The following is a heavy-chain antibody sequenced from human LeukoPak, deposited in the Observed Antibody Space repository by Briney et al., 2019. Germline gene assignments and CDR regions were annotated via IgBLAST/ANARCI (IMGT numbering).Heavy chain of an antibody. CDR2: ISYDGSNK. V-gene: IGHV3-30*18. D-gene: IGHD2-2*02. J-gene: IGHJ4*02. CDR3: AKGGLGYCSSTSCYTIDY. Sequence: GGSLRLSCAASGFTFSSYGMHWVRQAPGKGLEWVAVISYDGSNKYYADSVKGRFTISRDNSKNTLYLQMNSLRAEDTAVYYCAKGGLGYCSSTSCYTIDYWGQGTLVTVSS. CDR1: GFTFSSYG.